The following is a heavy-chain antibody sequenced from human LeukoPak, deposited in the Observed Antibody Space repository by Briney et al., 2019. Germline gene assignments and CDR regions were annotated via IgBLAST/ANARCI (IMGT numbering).Heavy chain of an antibody. V-gene: IGHV4-59*08. CDR3: ARSYSSSDHYYYYGMDV. CDR1: GGSISSYY. CDR2: INYIRTT. Sequence: SETLSLTCTVSGGSISSYYRNWIRQPPGKGLEWIGFINYIRTTDYNLALKSRVSISLDTSKNRFSLKLSSVTAADTAMYYCARSYSSSDHYYYYGMDVWGQGTTVTVSS. J-gene: IGHJ6*02. D-gene: IGHD6-13*01.